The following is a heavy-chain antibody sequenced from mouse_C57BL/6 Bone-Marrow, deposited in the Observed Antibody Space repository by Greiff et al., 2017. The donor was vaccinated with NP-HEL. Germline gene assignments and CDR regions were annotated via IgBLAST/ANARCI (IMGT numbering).Heavy chain of an antibody. Sequence: VQLEPSGAELVKPGASVKLSCTASGFNIKDYYMHWVKQRTEQGLEWNGRNDPEDGETKYAPKFQGKATITADTSSNTAYLQLSSLTSEDTAVYYCASLITTVVATRDYWGQGTTLTVSS. CDR3: ASLITTVVATRDY. J-gene: IGHJ2*01. D-gene: IGHD1-1*01. CDR1: GFNIKDYY. CDR2: NDPEDGET. V-gene: IGHV14-2*01.